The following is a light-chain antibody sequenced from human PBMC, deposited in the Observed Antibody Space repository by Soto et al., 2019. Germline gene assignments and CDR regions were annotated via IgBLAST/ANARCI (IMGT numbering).Light chain of an antibody. J-gene: IGKJ4*01. CDR1: QSVARN. Sequence: IVMTQTPATLSVSPGERVTLSCRASQSVARNLAWYQEKPAQVPRLLIYDASPRATGVPARFSGSGSGTQFTLTISSLQSEDFAGYYCQQYDDWPPITFGGGTRVEIK. CDR2: DAS. V-gene: IGKV3D-15*01. CDR3: QQYDDWPPIT.